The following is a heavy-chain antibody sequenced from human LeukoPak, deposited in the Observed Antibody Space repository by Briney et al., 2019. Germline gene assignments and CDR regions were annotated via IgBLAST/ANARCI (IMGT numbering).Heavy chain of an antibody. J-gene: IGHJ4*02. CDR2: ISGSGDST. V-gene: IGHV3-23*01. CDR1: GFTFSSYA. D-gene: IGHD2-15*01. CDR3: AKAGGVVVVVAKFFDH. Sequence: GGSLRLSCAASGFTFSSYAMSWVRQAPGKGLEWVSAISGSGDSTNYADSVKGRFTISRDNSKNTLYLQMNSLRAEDTAVYYCAKAGGVVVVVAKFFDHWGQGTLVTVSS.